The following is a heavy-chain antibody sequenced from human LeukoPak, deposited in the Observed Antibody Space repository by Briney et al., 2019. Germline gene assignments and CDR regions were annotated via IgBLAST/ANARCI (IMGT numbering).Heavy chain of an antibody. CDR2: ISYDGSNK. Sequence: GGSLRLSCAASGFTFSSYAMHWVRQAPGKGLEWVAVISYDGSNKYYADSVKGRFTISRDNSKNTLYLQMNSLRAEDTAVYYCARENSGSYYTLDYWGQGTLVTVSS. J-gene: IGHJ4*02. CDR3: ARENSGSYYTLDY. D-gene: IGHD1-26*01. V-gene: IGHV3-30*04. CDR1: GFTFSSYA.